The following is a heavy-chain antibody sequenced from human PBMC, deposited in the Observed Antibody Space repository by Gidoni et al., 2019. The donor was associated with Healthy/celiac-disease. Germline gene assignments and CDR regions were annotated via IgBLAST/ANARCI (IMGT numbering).Heavy chain of an antibody. V-gene: IGHV3-33*01. CDR1: GFTFSSYG. CDR2: IWYDGSNK. CDR3: ARCYDSSGYWIDY. D-gene: IGHD3-22*01. J-gene: IGHJ4*02. Sequence: QVQLVESGGGVVQPGRSLRLSCAASGFTFSSYGMHWVRQAPGKGLEWVAVIWYDGSNKYYADSVKGRFTIFRDNSKNTLYLQMNSLRAEDTAVYYCARCYDSSGYWIDYWGQGTLVTVSS.